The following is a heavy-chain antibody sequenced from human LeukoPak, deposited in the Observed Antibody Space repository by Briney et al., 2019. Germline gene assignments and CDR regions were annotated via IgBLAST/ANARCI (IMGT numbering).Heavy chain of an antibody. D-gene: IGHD4-11*01. Sequence: GGSLRLSCAASAFTFSSYAMHWVRQAPGKGLEWVAVISYDGSNKYYADSVKGRFTISRDNSKNTLYLQMNSLRAEDTAVYYCARDRPLQKCYYYMDVWGKGTTVTVSS. CDR2: ISYDGSNK. CDR1: AFTFSSYA. V-gene: IGHV3-30-3*01. J-gene: IGHJ6*03. CDR3: ARDRPLQKCYYYMDV.